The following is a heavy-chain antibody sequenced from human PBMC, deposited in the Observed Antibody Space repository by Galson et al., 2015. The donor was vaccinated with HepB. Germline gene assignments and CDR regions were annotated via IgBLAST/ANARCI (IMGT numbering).Heavy chain of an antibody. CDR3: ARESVYPGGGIVVVPAAGSIAVAGPFDY. Sequence: SLRLSCAASGFTFSSYAMHWVRQAPGKGLEWVAVISYDGSNKYYADSVKGRFTISRDNSKNTLYLQMNSLRAEDTAVYYCARESVYPGGGIVVVPAAGSIAVAGPFDYWGQGTLVTVSS. V-gene: IGHV3-30-3*01. CDR1: GFTFSSYA. D-gene: IGHD2-2*01. J-gene: IGHJ4*02. CDR2: ISYDGSNK.